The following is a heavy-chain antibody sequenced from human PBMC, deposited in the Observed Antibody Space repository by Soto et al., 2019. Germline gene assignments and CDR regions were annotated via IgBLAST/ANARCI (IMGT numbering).Heavy chain of an antibody. CDR1: GYTFINYY. CDR3: ARAPPGYDFWSGYYSPLYYYYYYGMDV. D-gene: IGHD3-3*01. J-gene: IGHJ6*02. Sequence: ASVKVSCKASGYTFINYYMHWVRQATGQGLEWMGWMNPNSGNTGYAQKFQGRVTMTRNTSISTAYMELSSLRSEDTAVYYCARAPPGYDFWSGYYSPLYYYYYYGMDVWGQGTTVTVSS. CDR2: MNPNSGNT. V-gene: IGHV1-8*02.